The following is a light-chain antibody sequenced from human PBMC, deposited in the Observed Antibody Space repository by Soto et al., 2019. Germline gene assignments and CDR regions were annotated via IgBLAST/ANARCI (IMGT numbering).Light chain of an antibody. V-gene: IGKV1-9*01. CDR2: AAS. Sequence: IQLTQSPSSLSASVGDSVTITCRASQDISSHLAWYQQKPGKAPKVLIYAASTLESGIPSRFSGSGSGTDFILTISSLQAEDFATYYCQQVKSFLPLTFGGGTKVDIK. J-gene: IGKJ4*01. CDR3: QQVKSFLPLT. CDR1: QDISSH.